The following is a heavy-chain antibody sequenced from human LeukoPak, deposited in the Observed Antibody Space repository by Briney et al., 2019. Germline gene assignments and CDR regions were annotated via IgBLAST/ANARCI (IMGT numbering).Heavy chain of an antibody. J-gene: IGHJ3*02. V-gene: IGHV1-69*06. CDR1: GGTFSSYA. CDR3: ARQEQQLVYAFDI. D-gene: IGHD6-13*01. CDR2: IIPIFGTA. Sequence: GASVKVSCKASGGTFSSYAISWVRQAPGQGLEWMGGIIPIFGTANYAQKFQGRVTITADKSTSTAYMELSSLRSEDTAVYYCARQEQQLVYAFDIWGQGTMVTVSS.